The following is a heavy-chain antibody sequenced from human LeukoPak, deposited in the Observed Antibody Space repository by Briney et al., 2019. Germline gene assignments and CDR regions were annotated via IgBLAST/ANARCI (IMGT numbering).Heavy chain of an antibody. CDR3: AKDHGSSPDYFDY. V-gene: IGHV3-23*01. D-gene: IGHD6-6*01. J-gene: IGHJ4*02. CDR1: GFTFSSYA. Sequence: GGSLRLSCAASGFTFSSYAMSWVRQAPGKGLEWVSAISGSGGNTYNADSVRGRFTISRDNSKNTLYLQMSSLGAYDTAVYYCAKDHGSSPDYFDYWGQGTLVTVSS. CDR2: ISGSGGNT.